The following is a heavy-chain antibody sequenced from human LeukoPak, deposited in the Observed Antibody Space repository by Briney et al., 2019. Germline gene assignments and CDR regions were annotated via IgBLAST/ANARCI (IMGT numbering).Heavy chain of an antibody. CDR1: GFTVSSNS. CDR3: AKDPTVWIQPWLFDY. J-gene: IGHJ4*02. V-gene: IGHV3-53*01. Sequence: PGGSLRLSCTVSGFTVSSNSMSCVRQPPGKGLEWVSFIYSDNTHYSDSVKGRFTISRDNSKNTLYLQMNSLRDEDTAVYYCAKDPTVWIQPWLFDYWGQGTLVTVSS. D-gene: IGHD5-18*01. CDR2: IYSDNT.